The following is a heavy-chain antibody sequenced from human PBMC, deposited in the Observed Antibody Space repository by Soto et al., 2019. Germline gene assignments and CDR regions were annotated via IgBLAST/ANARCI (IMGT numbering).Heavy chain of an antibody. V-gene: IGHV1-18*01. J-gene: IGHJ4*02. CDR1: GYTFTSYG. CDR2: ISTYNGNT. Sequence: QVQLVQSGAEVKKPGASVKVSCKASGYTFTSYGISWVRQAPGQRLEWMGWISTYNGNTIYAQMLQGRVTLTTDTTTTTAYMELRSLRSDDTAVYYCAIAPLYYDFWSGLESDYWGQGTLVTVSS. CDR3: AIAPLYYDFWSGLESDY. D-gene: IGHD3-3*01.